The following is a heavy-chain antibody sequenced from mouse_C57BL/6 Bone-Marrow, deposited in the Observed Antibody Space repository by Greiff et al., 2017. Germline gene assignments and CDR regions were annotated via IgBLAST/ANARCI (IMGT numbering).Heavy chain of an antibody. D-gene: IGHD2-13*01. V-gene: IGHV1-54*01. Sequence: VQLQQSGAELVRPGTSVKVSCKASGYAFTNYLIEWVKQRPGQGLEWIGVINPGSGGPNYNEKFKGKATLTADKSSSTAYMQLSSLTSEDSAFYFCSRGGGDDYWGQGTTLTVSS. CDR2: INPGSGGP. J-gene: IGHJ2*01. CDR3: SRGGGDDY. CDR1: GYAFTNYL.